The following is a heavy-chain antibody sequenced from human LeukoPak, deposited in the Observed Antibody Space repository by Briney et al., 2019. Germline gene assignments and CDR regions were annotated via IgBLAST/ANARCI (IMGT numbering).Heavy chain of an antibody. J-gene: IGHJ4*02. CDR2: INHSGST. Sequence: SETLSLTCAVYGGSFSGYYWSWIRQPPGKGLEWIGEINHSGSTNYNPSLKSRVTISVDTSKNQLSLKLSSVTAADTAVYYCARGYSLLYCSGGSCSDFDYWGQGTLVTVSS. CDR3: ARGYSLLYCSGGSCSDFDY. D-gene: IGHD2-15*01. CDR1: GGSFSGYY. V-gene: IGHV4-34*01.